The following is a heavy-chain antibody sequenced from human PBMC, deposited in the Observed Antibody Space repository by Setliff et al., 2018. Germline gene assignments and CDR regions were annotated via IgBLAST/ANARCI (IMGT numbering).Heavy chain of an antibody. J-gene: IGHJ5*02. Sequence: GGSLRLSCAASGFAFSTYAMHWVRQAPGKGLEWVAIIWYDGTNKYYADSVKGRFTISRDNSKNTLYLQMNSLRPEDTAVYYYESSGHSLDAWGLGTLVTVSS. D-gene: IGHD3-22*01. V-gene: IGHV3-30*02. CDR1: GFAFSTYA. CDR3: ESSGHSLDA. CDR2: IWYDGTNK.